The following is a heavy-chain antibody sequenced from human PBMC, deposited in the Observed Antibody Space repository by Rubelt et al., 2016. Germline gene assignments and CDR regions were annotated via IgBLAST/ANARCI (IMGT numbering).Heavy chain of an antibody. J-gene: IGHJ4*02. CDR2: IYYSGST. CDR1: GGSISSSSYY. V-gene: IGHV4-39*07. CDR3: ARELVLGMTMGTLPPDY. Sequence: QVQLQESGPGLVKPSETLSLTCTVSGGSISSSSYYWGWIRQPPGKGLEWIGSIYYSGSTYYNPSLKSRVTISVETSKNQVSLRLSSVTAADTAVYYCARELVLGMTMGTLPPDYWGQGTLVTVSS. D-gene: IGHD3-10*01.